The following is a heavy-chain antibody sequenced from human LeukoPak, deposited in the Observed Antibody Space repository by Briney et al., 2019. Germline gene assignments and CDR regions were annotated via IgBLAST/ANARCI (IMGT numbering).Heavy chain of an antibody. J-gene: IGHJ6*03. CDR1: GFTFSSYG. V-gene: IGHV3-30*02. CDR2: IRYDGSNK. Sequence: PGGSLRLSCAASGFTFSSYGMHWVRQAPGKGLEWVAFIRYDGSNKYYADSVKGRFTTSRDNSKNTLYLQMNSLRAEDTAVYYCAKEDTAMVRAYYYYYYMDVWGKGTTVTVSS. CDR3: AKEDTAMVRAYYYYYYMDV. D-gene: IGHD5-18*01.